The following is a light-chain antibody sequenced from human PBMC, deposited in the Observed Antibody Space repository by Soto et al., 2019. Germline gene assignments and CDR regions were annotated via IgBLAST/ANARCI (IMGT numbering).Light chain of an antibody. Sequence: DMQMTQSPSSLSASVGDRVTITCRASQTFSNFLNWYQQKPGKAPKRLIYAASRLQSGVPSRFSAGGSGTEFILTISSLQPEDFATYYCLQHKDYPYTFGQGTKVEIK. CDR1: QTFSNF. CDR3: LQHKDYPYT. V-gene: IGKV1-17*01. J-gene: IGKJ2*01. CDR2: AAS.